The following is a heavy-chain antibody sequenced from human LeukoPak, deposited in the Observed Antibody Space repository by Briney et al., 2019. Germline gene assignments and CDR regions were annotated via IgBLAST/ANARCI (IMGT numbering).Heavy chain of an antibody. CDR2: ISAYNGNT. D-gene: IGHD6-6*01. CDR3: ARDLGSSATSTNWFDP. Sequence: ASVKVACKASGYTFTSYGISWVRQAPGQGLEWMGWISAYNGNTNYAQKLQGRVTMTTDTSTSTAYMELRSLRSDDTAVYYCARDLGSSATSTNWFDPWGQGTLVTVSS. J-gene: IGHJ5*02. CDR1: GYTFTSYG. V-gene: IGHV1-18*01.